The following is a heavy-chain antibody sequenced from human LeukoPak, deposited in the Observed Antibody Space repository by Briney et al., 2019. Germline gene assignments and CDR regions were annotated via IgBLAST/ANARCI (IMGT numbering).Heavy chain of an antibody. CDR3: ARYCSSTSCYIDY. D-gene: IGHD2-2*01. V-gene: IGHV3-33*08. CDR1: GFTFSSYS. J-gene: IGHJ4*02. Sequence: GGSLRLSCAASGFTFSSYSMNWVRQAPGKGLEWVAVIWYDGSNKYYADSVKGRFTISRDNSKNTLYLQMNSLRAEDTAVYYCARYCSSTSCYIDYWGQGTLVTVSS. CDR2: IWYDGSNK.